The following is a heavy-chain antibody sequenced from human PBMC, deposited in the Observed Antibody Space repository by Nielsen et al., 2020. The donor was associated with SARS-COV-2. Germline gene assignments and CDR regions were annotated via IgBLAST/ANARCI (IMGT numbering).Heavy chain of an antibody. CDR2: IKQDGSEK. CDR3: ARDRWGDCSGGSCYAVGFDP. J-gene: IGHJ5*02. Sequence: GESLKISCAASGFTFSSYWMSWVRQAPGKGLEWVANIKQDGSEKYYVDSVKGRFTISRDNTKNSLYLQMNSLRAEDTAVYYCARDRWGDCSGGSCYAVGFDPWGQGTLVTASS. CDR1: GFTFSSYW. V-gene: IGHV3-7*03. D-gene: IGHD2-15*01.